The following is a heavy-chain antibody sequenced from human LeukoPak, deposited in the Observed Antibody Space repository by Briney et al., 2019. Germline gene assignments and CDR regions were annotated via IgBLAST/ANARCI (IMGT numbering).Heavy chain of an antibody. CDR1: GFTFSNYA. J-gene: IGHJ4*02. Sequence: GGSLRLSCAASGFTFSNYAMTWVRLAPGKGLEWVSAITGNTANTYYADSVKGRFTISRDNSKNTLYLQMNSLRAEDTAVYYCARGRGFDYWGQGTLVTVSS. CDR2: ITGNTANT. V-gene: IGHV3-23*01. CDR3: ARGRGFDY. D-gene: IGHD3-16*01.